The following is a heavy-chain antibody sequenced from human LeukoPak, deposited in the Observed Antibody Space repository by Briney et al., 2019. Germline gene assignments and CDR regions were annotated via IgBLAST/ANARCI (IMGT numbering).Heavy chain of an antibody. V-gene: IGHV1-69*13. CDR1: GGTFSSYA. CDR3: ARDKGPIFGVAPPSPNYYMDV. CDR2: IIPIFGTP. Sequence: SVKVSCKASGGTFSSYAISWVRQAPGQGLEWMGGIIPIFGTPNYAQKFQGRVTITADESTSTAYMALSSLRSEDTAVYYCARDKGPIFGVAPPSPNYYMDVWGKGTTVTVSS. J-gene: IGHJ6*03. D-gene: IGHD3-3*01.